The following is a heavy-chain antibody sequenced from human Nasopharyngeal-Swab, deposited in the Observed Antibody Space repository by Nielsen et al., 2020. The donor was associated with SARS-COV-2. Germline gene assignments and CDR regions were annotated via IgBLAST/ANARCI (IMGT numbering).Heavy chain of an antibody. Sequence: WIRQPPGKGLEWASYISSSGSTIYYADSVKGRFTISRDNAKNSLYLQMNSLRAEDTAVYYCARIAAAELELLDYWGQGTLVTVSS. J-gene: IGHJ4*02. CDR2: ISSSGSTI. CDR3: ARIAAAELELLDY. V-gene: IGHV3-11*01. D-gene: IGHD6-13*01.